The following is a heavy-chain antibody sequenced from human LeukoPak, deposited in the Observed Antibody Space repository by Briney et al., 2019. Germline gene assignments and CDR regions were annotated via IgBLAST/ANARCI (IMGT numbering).Heavy chain of an antibody. CDR2: DYHSGST. D-gene: IGHD1-1*01. Sequence: SETLSLTCTVSGYSISSGYYWGWIRQPPGKGLEWIGSDYHSGSTYYNPSLKSRVTISVDTSKNQFSLKLSSVTAADTAVYYCARASRGLEPYNSFDPWGQGTLVTVSS. J-gene: IGHJ5*02. CDR1: GYSISSGYY. V-gene: IGHV4-38-2*02. CDR3: ARASRGLEPYNSFDP.